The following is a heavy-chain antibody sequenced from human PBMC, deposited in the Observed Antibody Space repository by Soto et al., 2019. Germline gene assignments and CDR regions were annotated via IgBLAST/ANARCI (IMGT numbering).Heavy chain of an antibody. J-gene: IGHJ5*02. CDR1: GFTFSSYA. CDR2: ISYDGSNK. CDR3: ASGGYDPNWFDP. V-gene: IGHV3-30-3*01. D-gene: IGHD5-12*01. Sequence: SLRLSCAASGFTFSSYAMHWVRQAPGKGLEWVAVISYDGSNKYYADSVKGRFTISRDNSKNTLYLQMNSLRAEDTAVYYCASGGYDPNWFDPWGQGTLVTVSS.